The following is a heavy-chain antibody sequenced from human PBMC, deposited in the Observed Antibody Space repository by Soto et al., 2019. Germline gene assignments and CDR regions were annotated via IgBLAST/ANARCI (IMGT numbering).Heavy chain of an antibody. Sequence: SQTLSLTCAISGDSVSSNIVTWDWIRQSTSRGLEWLGRTYYRSQWFNDYAVSVKSRMTINADTSKNQFSLQLNYVTPEDTAVYYCARLIGTSWFVGWGQGTPVTVS. CDR3: ARLIGTSWFVG. CDR1: GDSVSSNIVT. V-gene: IGHV6-1*01. CDR2: TYYRSQWFN. D-gene: IGHD6-13*01. J-gene: IGHJ4*02.